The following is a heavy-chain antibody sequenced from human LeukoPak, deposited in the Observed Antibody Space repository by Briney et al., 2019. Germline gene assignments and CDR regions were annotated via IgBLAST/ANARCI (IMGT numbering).Heavy chain of an antibody. CDR3: ATDRSLSWFDY. Sequence: GGSLRLSCEASGFTFRNYGMHWVRQAPGKGLEWVGIIYYDGSKNYYADSVKGRFTISRDNSKNTLYLQMNSLRAEDTAVYYCATDRSLSWFDYWGQGTLVTVSS. CDR1: GFTFRNYG. V-gene: IGHV3-33*01. CDR2: IYYDGSKN. J-gene: IGHJ4*02. D-gene: IGHD6-13*01.